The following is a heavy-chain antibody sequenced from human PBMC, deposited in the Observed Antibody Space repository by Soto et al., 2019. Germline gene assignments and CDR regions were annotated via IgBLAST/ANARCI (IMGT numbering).Heavy chain of an antibody. CDR3: TTDYSFWSGPGPY. V-gene: IGHV3-15*07. D-gene: IGHD3-3*01. CDR1: GFPFSNAW. J-gene: IGHJ4*02. Sequence: PGGSLRLSCAASGFPFSNAWVNWVRQAPGKGLGWVGRIKSKTDGGTTDYAAPVKGRFTISRDDSKNTLYLQMNSLKTEDTAVYYCTTDYSFWSGPGPYWGQGTLVTVSS. CDR2: IKSKTDGGTT.